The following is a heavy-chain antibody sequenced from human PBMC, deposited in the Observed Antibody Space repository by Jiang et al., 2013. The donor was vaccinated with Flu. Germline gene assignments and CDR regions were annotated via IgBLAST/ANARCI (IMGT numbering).Heavy chain of an antibody. CDR2: IYHSGST. J-gene: IGHJ4*02. CDR1: GYSISSGYY. V-gene: IGHV4-38-2*01. Sequence: SGSGLVKPSETLSLTCAVSGYSISSGYYWGWIRQPPGKGLEWIGSIYHSGSTYYNPSLKSRVTISVDTSKNQFSLKLSSVTAADTAVYYCASHPYYSPHYYFDYWGQGTLVTVSS. CDR3: ASHPYYSPHYYFDY. D-gene: IGHD3-10*01.